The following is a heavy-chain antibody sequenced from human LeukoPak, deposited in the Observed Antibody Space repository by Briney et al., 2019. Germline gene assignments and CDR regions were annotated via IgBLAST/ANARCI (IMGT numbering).Heavy chain of an antibody. CDR3: ARVQLEKSPSFDY. CDR1: GGSISSYY. V-gene: IGHV4-59*01. Sequence: SETLSLTCTVSGGSISSYYWSWIRQPPGKGLEWIGYIYYSGSTNYNPSLKSRVTISVDTSKNQFSLKLSSVTAADTAVYYCARVQLEKSPSFDYWGQGTLVTVSS. CDR2: IYYSGST. J-gene: IGHJ4*02. D-gene: IGHD1-1*01.